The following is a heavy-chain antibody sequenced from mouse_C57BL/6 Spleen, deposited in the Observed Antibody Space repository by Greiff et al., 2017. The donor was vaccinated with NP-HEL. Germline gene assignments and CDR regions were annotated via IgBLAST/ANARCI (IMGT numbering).Heavy chain of an antibody. V-gene: IGHV5-9*01. D-gene: IGHD2-4*01. Sequence: EVKLMESGGGLVKPGGSLKLSCAASGFTFSSYTMSWVRQTPEKRLEWVATISGGGGNTYYPDSVKGRFTISRDNAKKTLYLQMSSLRSEDTALYYCARGGDYDLWFAYWGQGTLVTVSA. CDR3: ARGGDYDLWFAY. CDR2: ISGGGGNT. J-gene: IGHJ3*01. CDR1: GFTFSSYT.